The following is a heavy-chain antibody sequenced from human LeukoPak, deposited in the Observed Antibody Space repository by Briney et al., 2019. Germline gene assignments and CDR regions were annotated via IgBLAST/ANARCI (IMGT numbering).Heavy chain of an antibody. Sequence: GGSLRLSCAASGFTFSSYAMSWVRQAPGKGLEWVSSISGSDGTTYYADSVKGRFTISRDNSKYTLSLQMNSLRTEDTAVYYCARTTEGGYTYDYFYYYYMDVWGKGTTVTISS. CDR2: ISGSDGTT. J-gene: IGHJ6*03. V-gene: IGHV3-23*01. CDR1: GFTFSSYA. CDR3: ARTTEGGYTYDYFYYYYMDV. D-gene: IGHD5-18*01.